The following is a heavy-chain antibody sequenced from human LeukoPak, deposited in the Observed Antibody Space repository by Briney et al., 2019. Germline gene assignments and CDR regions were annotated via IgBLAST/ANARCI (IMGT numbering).Heavy chain of an antibody. CDR3: ARSRPAANWFDP. CDR2: IYYSGST. J-gene: IGHJ5*02. Sequence: PSETLSLTCTVSGGSISSYYWSWIRQPPGKGLEWIGYIYYSGSTNYNPSLKSRVTISVDTSKNQFSLKLSSVTAADTAVYYCARSRPAANWFDPWGQGTLVTVSS. V-gene: IGHV4-59*01. CDR1: GGSISSYY. D-gene: IGHD2-2*01.